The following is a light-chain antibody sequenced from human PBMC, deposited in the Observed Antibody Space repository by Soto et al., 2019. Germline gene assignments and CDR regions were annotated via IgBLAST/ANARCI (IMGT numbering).Light chain of an antibody. CDR3: CSYEDRYTFWV. CDR1: NSDVGGYNY. V-gene: IGLV2-11*01. J-gene: IGLJ3*02. CDR2: DVS. Sequence: QSALTQPRSVSGSPGQSVTISCTGSNSDVGGYNYVSWYQQHPGKAPKVMIYDVSRRPSGVPDRFSGSKSGNTASLTISGLQAEDEADYYCCSYEDRYTFWVFGGGTKLTVL.